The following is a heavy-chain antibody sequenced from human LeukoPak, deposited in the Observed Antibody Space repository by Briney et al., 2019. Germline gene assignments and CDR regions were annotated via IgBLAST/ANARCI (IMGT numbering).Heavy chain of an antibody. J-gene: IGHJ3*02. D-gene: IGHD3-22*01. CDR3: ARDKKDYYDSSGYYYFAFDI. CDR1: GDSISNYY. Sequence: SETLRITCTVSGDSISNYYWSWIRQPPGKGLEWIGYIYYSGSTNYNPSLKSRVTISVDTSKNQFSLKLSSVTAADTAVYYCARDKKDYYDSSGYYYFAFDIWGQGTIANVSS. V-gene: IGHV4-59*01. CDR2: IYYSGST.